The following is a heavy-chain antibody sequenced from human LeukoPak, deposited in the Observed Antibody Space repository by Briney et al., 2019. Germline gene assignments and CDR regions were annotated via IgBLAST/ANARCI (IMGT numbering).Heavy chain of an antibody. D-gene: IGHD2-2*01. CDR1: GFPFSSYA. J-gene: IGHJ4*02. CDR3: ARSSIVVVSILDY. Sequence: PGGSLRLPCAASGFPFSSYAMHWVRQAPGKGLEYVSAISGNGGSTSYANSVKGRFTISRDNSKNTLYLQMGSLRAEDMAVYYCARSSIVVVSILDYWGQGTLVTVSS. V-gene: IGHV3-64*01. CDR2: ISGNGGST.